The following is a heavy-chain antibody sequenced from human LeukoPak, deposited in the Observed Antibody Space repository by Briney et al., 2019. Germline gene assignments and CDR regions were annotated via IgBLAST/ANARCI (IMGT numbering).Heavy chain of an antibody. CDR3: AREGNIAAAGTDYSWFDP. CDR1: GYTFTGYY. CDR2: INPNSGGT. J-gene: IGHJ5*02. D-gene: IGHD6-13*01. V-gene: IGHV1-2*02. Sequence: GASVKVSCKASGYTFTGYYMHWVRQAPGQGLEWMGWINPNSGGTNYAQKFQGRVTMTRDTSISTAYMELSRLRSDDTAVYYCAREGNIAAAGTDYSWFDPWGQGTLVTVSS.